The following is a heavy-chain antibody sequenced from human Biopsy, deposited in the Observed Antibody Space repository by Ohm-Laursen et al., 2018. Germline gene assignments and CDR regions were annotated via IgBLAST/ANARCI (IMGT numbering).Heavy chain of an antibody. CDR2: ISYTGGI. CDR1: GGSISGYH. Sequence: GTLSLTCPVSGGSISGYHWSWIRKSPGKGLEWLAYISYTGGITSNPSLNGRATMSLDTSKNQFSLSLIYVTAADTAVYYCARMPHFDYWGQGILVTVSS. V-gene: IGHV4-59*01. J-gene: IGHJ4*02. CDR3: ARMPHFDY. D-gene: IGHD2-2*01.